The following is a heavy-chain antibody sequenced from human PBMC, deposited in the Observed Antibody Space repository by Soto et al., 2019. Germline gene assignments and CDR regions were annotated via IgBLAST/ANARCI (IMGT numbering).Heavy chain of an antibody. CDR3: VVEEPGVPPNVFDI. D-gene: IGHD3-10*01. Sequence: SENLYLTCTVSGGCISRDYWSWIRQPSGKGLERIGYIYYSGSTNYIPSLKSRVTISVDTSKNQFSLKQSSVTAAVTFVYYFVVEEPGVPPNVFDIWGQRTIDIVSS. V-gene: IGHV4-59*08. J-gene: IGHJ3*02. CDR1: GGCISRDY. CDR2: IYYSGST.